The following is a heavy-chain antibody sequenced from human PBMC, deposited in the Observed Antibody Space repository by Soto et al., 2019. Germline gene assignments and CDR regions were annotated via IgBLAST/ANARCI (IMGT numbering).Heavy chain of an antibody. D-gene: IGHD2-2*01. CDR3: ARNACTSVSCHPYFDQ. Sequence: QVQLQQWGAGLLKPSETLSLTCAVYSGSFSGYYWSWIRQPPGKGLEWIGELYQGLSIIYNPSLESRVTISGDSSKNQFSLKLRSVTAADTAVYYCARNACTSVSCHPYFDQWGQGTLVTVAS. V-gene: IGHV4-34*01. CDR1: SGSFSGYY. CDR2: LYQGLSI. J-gene: IGHJ4*02.